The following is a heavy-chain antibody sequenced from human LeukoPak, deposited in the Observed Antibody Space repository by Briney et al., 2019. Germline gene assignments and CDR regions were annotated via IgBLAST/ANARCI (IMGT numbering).Heavy chain of an antibody. D-gene: IGHD3-3*01. Sequence: SETLSLTCTVSGGSINSYHWSWIRQPPGKGLEWIGYIYYSGSTNYNPSLKSRVTISVDTSKNQFSLRLSSVTAADTAVYYCARLKYDFWSGYFFDYWGQGTLVTVSS. V-gene: IGHV4-59*01. CDR3: ARLKYDFWSGYFFDY. J-gene: IGHJ4*02. CDR1: GGSINSYH. CDR2: IYYSGST.